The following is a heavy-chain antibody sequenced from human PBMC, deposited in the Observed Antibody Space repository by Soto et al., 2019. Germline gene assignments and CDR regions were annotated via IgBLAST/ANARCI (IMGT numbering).Heavy chain of an antibody. CDR3: AGVDDRAVVGIYAFDD. CDR2: IIPLLNIA. Sequence: QVQLVQSGAEVRKPGSSVKVSCAASGGPFSTYTFTWLRQAPGQGLEWVGGIIPLLNIANNAQKFHGRVTTTADISTSTSYLELNSQSSSVTVVYYYAGVDDRAVVGIYAFDDRGDGSVVAV. V-gene: IGHV1-69*02. D-gene: IGHD2-15*01. CDR1: GGPFSTYT. J-gene: IGHJ4*03.